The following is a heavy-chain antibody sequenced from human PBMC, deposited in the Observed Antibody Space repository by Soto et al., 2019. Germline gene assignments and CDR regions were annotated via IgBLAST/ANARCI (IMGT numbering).Heavy chain of an antibody. CDR3: AGPLWGDGYNGGYFDL. CDR1: GFTFSSYA. D-gene: IGHD5-12*01. Sequence: QVQLVESGGGVVQPGRSLRLSCAASGFTFSSYAMHWVRQAPGKGLEWVAVISYDGSNKYYADSVKGRFTISRDNSKNTPYLRMNSLRAEDATVDYCAGPLWGDGYNGGYFDLWGRGTLVTVSS. J-gene: IGHJ2*01. CDR2: ISYDGSNK. V-gene: IGHV3-30-3*01.